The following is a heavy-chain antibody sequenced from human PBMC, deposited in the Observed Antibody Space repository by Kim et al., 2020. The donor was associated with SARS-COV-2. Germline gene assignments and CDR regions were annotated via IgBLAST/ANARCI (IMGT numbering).Heavy chain of an antibody. Sequence: SGPTLVNPTQTLTLTCALSGFSVSTNGVGVAWIRQSSGKALEWLALIHWDDDKRYNPSLKNRVTITKDTSKNQVVLTMTDVDPVDTATYYCARYIIATSPTAWFDPWGQGTLVTVS. CDR2: IHWDDDK. CDR3: ARYIIATSPTAWFDP. D-gene: IGHD1-1*01. J-gene: IGHJ5*02. V-gene: IGHV2-5*02. CDR1: GFSVSTNGVG.